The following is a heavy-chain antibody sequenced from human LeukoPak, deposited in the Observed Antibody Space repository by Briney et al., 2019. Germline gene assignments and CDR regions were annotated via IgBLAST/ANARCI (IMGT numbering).Heavy chain of an antibody. J-gene: IGHJ6*03. CDR1: GFTFSSYW. CDR3: ARAAGGYYYGSGSYSVRYYYMDV. D-gene: IGHD3-10*01. V-gene: IGHV3-74*01. Sequence: GGSLRLSCAASGFTFSSYWMHWVRQAPGKGLVWVSRINSDGSSTSYADSVKGRFTISRDNAKNTLYLQMNSLRAEDTAVYYCARAAGGYYYGSGSYSVRYYYMDVWGKGTTVTVSS. CDR2: INSDGSST.